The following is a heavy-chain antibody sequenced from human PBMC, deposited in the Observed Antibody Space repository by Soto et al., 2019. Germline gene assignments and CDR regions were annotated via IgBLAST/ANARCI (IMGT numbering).Heavy chain of an antibody. CDR2: ISGSGGST. V-gene: IGHV3-23*01. D-gene: IGHD3-10*01. CDR3: AKDPRGLVWFDP. Sequence: EVQLLESGGGLVQPGGSLRLSCAASGFTFSSYAMSWVRQAPGKGLEWVSAISGSGGSTYYADSAKGRFTISRDNSKNTLYLQMNSLRAEDTAVYYCAKDPRGLVWFDPWGQGPLVTVSS. CDR1: GFTFSSYA. J-gene: IGHJ5*02.